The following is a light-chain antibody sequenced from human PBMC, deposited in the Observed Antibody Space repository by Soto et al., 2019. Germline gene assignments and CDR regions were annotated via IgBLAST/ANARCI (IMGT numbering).Light chain of an antibody. Sequence: DIQLTQSPASVSPSVGDRVTITCRASQDIASWLAWYQQKPGKAPNLLIYSASSLQSGVPSRFSGDGSETEFTLTISSLQPEDFATYYCQQADSFPLTFGGGTKVEL. CDR2: SAS. V-gene: IGKV1-12*01. CDR1: QDIASW. J-gene: IGKJ4*01. CDR3: QQADSFPLT.